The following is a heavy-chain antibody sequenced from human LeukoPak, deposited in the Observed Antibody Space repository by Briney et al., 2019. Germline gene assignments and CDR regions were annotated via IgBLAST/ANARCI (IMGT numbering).Heavy chain of an antibody. J-gene: IGHJ5*02. V-gene: IGHV3-7*03. CDR2: IKQDGSEE. CDR3: ARFISLGA. D-gene: IGHD3-10*01. Sequence: GGSLRLSCEASGFSFSSFGMSWVRQAPGKGLEWVANIKQDGSEENYVDSVKGRFTISRDNAKKSLYLQMNSLRVEDTAVYYCARFISLGAWGQGTLVTVSS. CDR1: GFSFSSFG.